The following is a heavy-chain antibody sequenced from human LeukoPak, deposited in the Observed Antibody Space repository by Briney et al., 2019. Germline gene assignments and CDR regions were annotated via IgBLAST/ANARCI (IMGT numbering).Heavy chain of an antibody. J-gene: IGHJ2*01. CDR1: GYSFTSYW. V-gene: IGHV5-10-1*01. D-gene: IGHD2-15*01. CDR3: ARYASTAAPFDL. CDR2: IDPSDSYT. Sequence: GESLKISCKGSGYSFTSYWISWVRQMPGKGLEWMGRIDPSDSYTNYSPSFQGHVTISADKSISTAYLQWSSLKASDTAMYYCARYASTAAPFDLWGRGTLVTVS.